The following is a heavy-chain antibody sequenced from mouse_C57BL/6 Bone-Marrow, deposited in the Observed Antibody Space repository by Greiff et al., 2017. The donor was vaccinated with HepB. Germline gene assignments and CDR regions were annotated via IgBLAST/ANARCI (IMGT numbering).Heavy chain of an antibody. D-gene: IGHD2-3*01. V-gene: IGHV14-4*01. J-gene: IGHJ3*01. CDR1: GFNIKDDY. Sequence: VQLQQSGAELVRPGASVKLSCTASGFNIKDDYMHWVKQRPEQGLEWIGWIDPENGDTEYASKFQGKATITADTSSNTAYLQLSSLTSEATAVYSCTDGPFFAYWGQGTLVTVSA. CDR2: IDPENGDT. CDR3: TDGPFFAY.